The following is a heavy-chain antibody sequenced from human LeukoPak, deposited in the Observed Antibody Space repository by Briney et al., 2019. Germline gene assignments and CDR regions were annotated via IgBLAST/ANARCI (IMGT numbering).Heavy chain of an antibody. CDR1: GFTFSNYA. V-gene: IGHV3-23*01. CDR2: ISGSGDST. CDR3: ARVTYGSGTYGAFDY. J-gene: IGHJ4*02. D-gene: IGHD3-10*01. Sequence: GGSLRLSCAASGFTFSNYAMRWVRQAPGKGLEWVSGISGSGDSTYYADSVKGRFTISRDNSKNTLYLQMNSPRAEDTAVYYCARVTYGSGTYGAFDYWGQGTLVTVSS.